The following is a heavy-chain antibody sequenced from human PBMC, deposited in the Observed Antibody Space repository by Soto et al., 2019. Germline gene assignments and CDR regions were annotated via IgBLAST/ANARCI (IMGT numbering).Heavy chain of an antibody. V-gene: IGHV3-33*01. CDR3: GRDRRTATAIPEYYFDY. J-gene: IGHJ4*02. D-gene: IGHD2-2*02. Sequence: GGSLRLSCAASGFTFSSYGMHWVRQAPGKGLEWVAVIWYDGSNKYYADSVKGRFTISRDNSKNTLYLQMNSLRAEDTAVYYGGRDRRTATAIPEYYFDYWGQGTLVTVSS. CDR2: IWYDGSNK. CDR1: GFTFSSYG.